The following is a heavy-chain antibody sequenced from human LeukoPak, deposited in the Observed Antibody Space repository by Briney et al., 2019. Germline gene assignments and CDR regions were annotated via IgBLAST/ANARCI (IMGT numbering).Heavy chain of an antibody. CDR3: ASRAYTAMVK. CDR2: ISGSGVSA. Sequence: QPGGSLRLSCAASGFTFSTYAMSWVRQAPGKGLEWVSGISGSGVSAYYADSVKGRFTISRDNSKNTLYLQMNSLRAEDTAVYYCASRAYTAMVKWGQGNLVTVSS. CDR1: GFTFSTYA. J-gene: IGHJ4*02. V-gene: IGHV3-23*01. D-gene: IGHD5-18*01.